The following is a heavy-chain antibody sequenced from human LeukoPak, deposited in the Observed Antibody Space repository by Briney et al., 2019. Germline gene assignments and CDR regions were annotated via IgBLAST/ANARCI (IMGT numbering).Heavy chain of an antibody. Sequence: GGSLRLSCAASGFTFSSYAMHWVRQAPGKGLEWVSIIYSGGSTYYADSVKGRFAISRDNSKNMLYLQLNSLRAEDTAVYYCARASSGYFQGFDYWGQGTLVTVSS. CDR3: ARASSGYFQGFDY. CDR1: GFTFSSYA. CDR2: IYSGGST. J-gene: IGHJ4*02. D-gene: IGHD3-22*01. V-gene: IGHV3-66*01.